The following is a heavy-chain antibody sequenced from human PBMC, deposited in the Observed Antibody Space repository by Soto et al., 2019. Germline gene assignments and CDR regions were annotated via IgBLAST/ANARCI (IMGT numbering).Heavy chain of an antibody. Sequence: GGSLRLSCAASGFTFSSYAMHWVRQAPGKGLEWVAVISYDGSNKYYADSVKGRFTISRDNPKNTLYLQMNSLRAEDTAVYYCAREWGGRDGYNYFDYWGQGTLVTVSS. D-gene: IGHD5-12*01. J-gene: IGHJ4*02. CDR1: GFTFSSYA. V-gene: IGHV3-30-3*01. CDR2: ISYDGSNK. CDR3: AREWGGRDGYNYFDY.